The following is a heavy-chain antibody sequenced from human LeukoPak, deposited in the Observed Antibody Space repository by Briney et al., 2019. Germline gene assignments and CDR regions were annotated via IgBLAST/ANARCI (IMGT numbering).Heavy chain of an antibody. CDR3: ARGVDTAMVAYFDY. D-gene: IGHD5-18*01. V-gene: IGHV4-31*03. J-gene: IGHJ4*02. CDR1: GASISSGGYY. CDR2: IYYSGST. Sequence: SETLSLTCTVSGASISSGGYYWSWIRQHPGKGLECIGYIYYSGSTYYNPSLKSRITISVDTSKNQFSLKLSSVTAADTAVYYCARGVDTAMVAYFDYWGQGTLVTVSS.